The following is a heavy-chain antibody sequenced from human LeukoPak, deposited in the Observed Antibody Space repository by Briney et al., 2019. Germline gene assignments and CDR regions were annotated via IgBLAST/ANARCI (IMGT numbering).Heavy chain of an antibody. D-gene: IGHD3-10*01. J-gene: IGHJ4*02. CDR1: GFTFSSYG. V-gene: IGHV3-30*02. CDR3: ARDSGSYYQALDY. Sequence: PGGSLRLSCAASGFTFSSYGMHWVRQAPGKGLEWVAFIKYDGSNKDYADSVKGRFTISRDNSKNTLYVQMNSLRAEDTAVYYCARDSGSYYQALDYWGQGTLVTVSS. CDR2: IKYDGSNK.